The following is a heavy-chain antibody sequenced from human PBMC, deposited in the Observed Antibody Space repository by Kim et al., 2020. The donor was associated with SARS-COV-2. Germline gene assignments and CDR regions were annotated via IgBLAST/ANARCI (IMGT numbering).Heavy chain of an antibody. CDR2: INHRGST. V-gene: IGHV4-34*01. CDR1: GESFIDHY. J-gene: IGHJ4*02. CDR3: ARGPLRGYYFDY. D-gene: IGHD6-13*01. Sequence: SETLSLTCAVYGESFIDHYWAWIRQPPGKGLEWIGRINHRGSTDYNPSLKSRVTMSIDTFRNQFSLKLYSVTAADTAVYYCARGPLRGYYFDYCGPGPLV.